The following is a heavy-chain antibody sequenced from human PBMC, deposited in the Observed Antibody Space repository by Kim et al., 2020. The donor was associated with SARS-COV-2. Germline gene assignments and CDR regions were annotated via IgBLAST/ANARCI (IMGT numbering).Heavy chain of an antibody. CDR1: GFTFSRSW. CDR3: ARGGNYYD. CDR2: INEDGSER. J-gene: IGHJ4*01. Sequence: GGSLRLSCAASGFTFSRSWLTWLRQTPGKELEWVANINEDGSERYYVDSVKGRFTISRDNANNAFHLQKNSLRVDDTAVYYCARGGNYYDWGHGTLVTVSS. D-gene: IGHD1-26*01. V-gene: IGHV3-7*01.